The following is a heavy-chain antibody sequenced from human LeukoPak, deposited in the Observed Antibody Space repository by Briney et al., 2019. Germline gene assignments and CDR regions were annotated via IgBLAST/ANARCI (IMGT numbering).Heavy chain of an antibody. CDR1: GGSISSYY. J-gene: IGHJ4*02. Sequence: SETLSLTCTVSGGSISSYYWSWIRQPAGKGLEWIGRIYTSGSTNYNPSLKSRVTMSVDTSKNQFSLKLSSVTAADTAVYYCARLNYDFWSGYPQGYFDYWGQGTLVTVSS. CDR2: IYTSGST. V-gene: IGHV4-4*07. CDR3: ARLNYDFWSGYPQGYFDY. D-gene: IGHD3-3*01.